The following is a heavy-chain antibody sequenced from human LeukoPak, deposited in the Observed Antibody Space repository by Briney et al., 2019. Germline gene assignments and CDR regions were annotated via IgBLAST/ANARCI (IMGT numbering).Heavy chain of an antibody. Sequence: SETLSLTCTVSGGSISSSSYYWGWIRQPPGKGLEWIGSIYYSGSTYYNPSLKSRVTISVDTSKNQFSLKLSSVTAADTAVYYCARVVVRGAPTKYYYMDVWGKGTTVTISS. J-gene: IGHJ6*03. D-gene: IGHD3-10*01. CDR1: GGSISSSSYY. CDR3: ARVVVRGAPTKYYYMDV. V-gene: IGHV4-39*01. CDR2: IYYSGST.